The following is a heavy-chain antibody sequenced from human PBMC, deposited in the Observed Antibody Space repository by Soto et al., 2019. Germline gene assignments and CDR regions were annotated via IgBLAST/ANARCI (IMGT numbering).Heavy chain of an antibody. CDR2: ISYDGSDK. J-gene: IGHJ2*01. CDR3: QEADGIRDSVPVSAFLLNRSSDL. D-gene: IGHD3-9*01. V-gene: IGHV3-30*03. Sequence: KGLEWVAVISYDGSDKYYADSVKGRFTISRDNSKNTLYLQMSSLRAEDTALFFFQEADGIRDSVPVSAFLLNRSSDL.